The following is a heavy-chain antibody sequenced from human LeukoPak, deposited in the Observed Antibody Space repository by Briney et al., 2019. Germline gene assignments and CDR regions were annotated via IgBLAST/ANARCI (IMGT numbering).Heavy chain of an antibody. J-gene: IGHJ6*02. CDR1: GFTFDDYA. V-gene: IGHV3-9*01. Sequence: GRPLRPSCAASGFTFDDYAMHWVRQAPGKGLEWVSGISWNSGSIGYADSVKGRFTISRDNAKNSLYLQMNSLRAEDTALYYCAKDVKGYYYYYGMDVWGQGTTVTVSS. CDR2: ISWNSGSI. CDR3: AKDVKGYYYYYGMDV.